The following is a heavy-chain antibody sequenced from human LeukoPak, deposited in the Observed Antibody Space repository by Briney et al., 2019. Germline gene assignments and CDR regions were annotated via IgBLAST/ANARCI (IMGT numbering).Heavy chain of an antibody. V-gene: IGHV1-69*04. Sequence: SSVKVSCKASGGTFSSYAISWVRQAPGQRLEWMGRIIPILGIANYAQKFQGRVTITADKSTSTAYMELSSLRSEDTAVYYCARDALGSSSSPWYYYGMDVWGQGTTVTVSS. CDR2: IIPILGIA. J-gene: IGHJ6*02. D-gene: IGHD6-6*01. CDR1: GGTFSSYA. CDR3: ARDALGSSSSPWYYYGMDV.